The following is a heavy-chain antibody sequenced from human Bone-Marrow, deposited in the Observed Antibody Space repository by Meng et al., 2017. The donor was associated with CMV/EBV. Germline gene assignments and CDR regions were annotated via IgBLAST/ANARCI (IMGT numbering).Heavy chain of an antibody. V-gene: IGHV3-21*01. Sequence: GGSLRLSCAASGFTFSSYSMNWVRQAPGKGLEWVSSISSSSSYIYYADSVKGRFNISRDNAKNSLYLQMNRLGGEDTAVDYCGRDRPLPGYYDFWNCPSGMDVWGQGTTVTVSS. CDR1: GFTFSSYS. J-gene: IGHJ6*02. D-gene: IGHD3-3*01. CDR2: ISSSSSYI. CDR3: GRDRPLPGYYDFWNCPSGMDV.